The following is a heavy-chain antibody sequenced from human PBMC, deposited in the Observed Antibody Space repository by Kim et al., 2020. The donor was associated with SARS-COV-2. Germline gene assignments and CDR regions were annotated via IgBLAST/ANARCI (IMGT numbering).Heavy chain of an antibody. CDR2: TK. V-gene: IGHV3-48*02. D-gene: IGHD1-26*01. Sequence: TKYYAGSEKCSSTNSRDNARNSLYLQMNSLRDEDTAVYYCARDGGVGAIPWGQGTLVTVSS. J-gene: IGHJ5*02. CDR3: ARDGGVGAIP.